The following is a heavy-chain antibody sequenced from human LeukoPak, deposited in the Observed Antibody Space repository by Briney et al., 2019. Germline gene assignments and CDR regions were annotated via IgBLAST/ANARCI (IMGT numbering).Heavy chain of an antibody. V-gene: IGHV3-48*04. CDR1: GFTFSSYS. D-gene: IGHD3-10*01. CDR3: AKPSRLWFGGFDY. J-gene: IGHJ4*02. CDR2: ISSSDTTI. Sequence: QPGGSLRLSCAASGFTFSSYSMNWVRQAPGKGLEWLSYISSSDTTIYYADSVKGRFTISRDNAKNSLYLQMNSLRAEDTAVYYCAKPSRLWFGGFDYWGQGTLVTVSS.